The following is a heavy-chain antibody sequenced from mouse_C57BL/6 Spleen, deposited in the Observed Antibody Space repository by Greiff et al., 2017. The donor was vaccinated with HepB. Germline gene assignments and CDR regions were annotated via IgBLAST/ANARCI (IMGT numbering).Heavy chain of an antibody. J-gene: IGHJ4*01. CDR2: INPNNGGT. V-gene: IGHV1-18*01. Sequence: VQLQQSGPELVKPGASVKIPCKASGYTFTDYNMDWVKQSHGKSLEWIGDINPNNGGTIYNQKFKGKATLTVDKSSSTAYMELRSLTSEDTAVYYCARRGAYYDYGTNAMDYWGQGTSVTVSS. CDR1: GYTFTDYN. CDR3: ARRGAYYDYGTNAMDY. D-gene: IGHD2-4*01.